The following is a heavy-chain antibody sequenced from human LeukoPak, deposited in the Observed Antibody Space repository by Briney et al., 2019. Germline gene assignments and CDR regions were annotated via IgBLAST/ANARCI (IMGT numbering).Heavy chain of an antibody. CDR2: ISSSSSSI. CDR1: GFPFISYN. V-gene: IGHV3-48*02. Sequence: GSPRILSCASGFPFISYNLNWVRQAPGKGLQWVSYISSSSSSIYYADSVKGRFTISRDNAKNSLYLQMNSLRDEDTAVYYCAREDVSRVDYWGQGTLVTVSS. J-gene: IGHJ4*02. CDR3: AREDVSRVDY.